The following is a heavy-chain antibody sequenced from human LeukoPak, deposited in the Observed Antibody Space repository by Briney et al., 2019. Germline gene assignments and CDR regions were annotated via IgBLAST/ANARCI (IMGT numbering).Heavy chain of an antibody. CDR1: GGSISSGDYY. Sequence: PSQTLSLTCTVSGGSISSGDYYWSWIRQPPGKGLEWIGYIYYSGSTYYNPSLKSRVTISVDTSKNQFSLKLSSVTAADTAVYYCARDSPYGSGKDAFDIWGQGTMVTVSS. CDR3: ARDSPYGSGKDAFDI. V-gene: IGHV4-30-4*01. CDR2: IYYSGST. J-gene: IGHJ3*02. D-gene: IGHD3-10*01.